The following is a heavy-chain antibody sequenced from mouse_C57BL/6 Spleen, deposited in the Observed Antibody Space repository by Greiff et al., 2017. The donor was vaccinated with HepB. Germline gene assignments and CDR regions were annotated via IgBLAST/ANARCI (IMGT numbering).Heavy chain of an antibody. D-gene: IGHD1-1*01. CDR2: INPNYGTT. CDR1: GYSFTDYN. CDR3: ASPTYITTVVGRFAY. V-gene: IGHV1-39*01. J-gene: IGHJ3*01. Sequence: EVQLQESGPELVKPGASVKISCKASGYSFTDYNMNWVKQSNGKSLEWIGVINPNYGTTSYNQKFKGKATLTVDQSSSTAYMQLNSLTSEDSAVYYCASPTYITTVVGRFAYWGQGTLVTVSA.